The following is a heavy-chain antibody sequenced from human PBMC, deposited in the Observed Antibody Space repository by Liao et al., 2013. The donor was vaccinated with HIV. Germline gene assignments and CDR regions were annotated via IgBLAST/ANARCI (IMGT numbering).Heavy chain of an antibody. D-gene: IGHD6-13*01. Sequence: QVQLQESGPGLVKPSQTLSLTCTVSGGSISSGDFYWSWIRQPPGKGLEWIGYIYYSGSTYYSPSLKSRVSISVDTSKNQFSLSLSSVTAADSAVYYCAREGSRSWYDIYYFDYWGQGTLVTVSS. CDR2: IYYSGST. J-gene: IGHJ4*02. V-gene: IGHV4-30-4*08. CDR1: GGSISSGDFY. CDR3: AREGSRSWYDIYYFDY.